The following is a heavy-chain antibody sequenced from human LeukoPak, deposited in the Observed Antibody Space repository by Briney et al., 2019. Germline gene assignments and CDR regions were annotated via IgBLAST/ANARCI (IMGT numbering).Heavy chain of an antibody. CDR3: AKDYQGRWLVYFAY. D-gene: IGHD6-19*01. CDR2: ISGSGGST. J-gene: IGHJ4*02. Sequence: PGGSLRLSCAASGFTFSSYAMSWVRQAPGKGLEWVSAISGSGGSTYYADSVKGQFTISRDNSKNTLYLQMNSLRAEDTAVYYCAKDYQGRWLVYFAYRGQGTLVTVSS. V-gene: IGHV3-23*01. CDR1: GFTFSSYA.